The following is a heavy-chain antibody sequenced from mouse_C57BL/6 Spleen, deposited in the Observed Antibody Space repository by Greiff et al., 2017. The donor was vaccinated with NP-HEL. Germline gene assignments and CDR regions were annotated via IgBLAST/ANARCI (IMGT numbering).Heavy chain of an antibody. CDR2: INPYNGGT. Sequence: EVKLQQSGPVLVKPGASVKMSCKASGYTFTDYYMNWVKQSHGKSLEWIGVINPYNGGTSYNQKFKGKATLTVDKSSSTAYMELNSLTSEDSAVYYCARLAYYYGSSLYAMDYWGQGTSVTVSS. V-gene: IGHV1-19*01. J-gene: IGHJ4*01. D-gene: IGHD1-1*01. CDR3: ARLAYYYGSSLYAMDY. CDR1: GYTFTDYY.